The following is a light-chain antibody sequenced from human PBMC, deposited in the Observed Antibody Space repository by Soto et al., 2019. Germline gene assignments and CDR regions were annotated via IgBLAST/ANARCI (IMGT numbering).Light chain of an antibody. V-gene: IGLV1-47*01. CDR2: WND. CDR1: SSNIGSNY. Sequence: QSVLTQPPSASGTPGERVTISCSGSSSNIGSNYVYWYQHLPGTAPKVLIYWNDQRSSGVPDRFSGSKSVTSASLAISGLRPGDEGDYYCSAWDYSLSGYVFGTGTKVTVL. CDR3: SAWDYSLSGYV. J-gene: IGLJ1*01.